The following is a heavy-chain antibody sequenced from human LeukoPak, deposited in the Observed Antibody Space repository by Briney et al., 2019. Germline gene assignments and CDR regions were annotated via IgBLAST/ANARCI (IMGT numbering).Heavy chain of an antibody. CDR3: ARDPLTSTWSPYYFTLDV. CDR2: ISAYDGGT. D-gene: IGHD6-13*01. J-gene: IGHJ6*02. V-gene: IGHV1-18*01. CDR1: GYSFTIYA. Sequence: ASVRVSCKASGYSFTIYAYNWVRQAPGQGLEWMGWISAYDGGTKYAQDLQGRVTMTTDTSTRTAHMELTRLTSDDTAVYYCARDPLTSTWSPYYFTLDVWGQGTTVSVCS.